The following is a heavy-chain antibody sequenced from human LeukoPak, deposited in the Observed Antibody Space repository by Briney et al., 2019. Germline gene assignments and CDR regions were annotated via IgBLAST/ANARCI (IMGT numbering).Heavy chain of an antibody. J-gene: IGHJ3*02. V-gene: IGHV4-61*08. Sequence: PSETLSLTCTVSGGSISSGEYYWSWIRQPPGKGLEWIGYIYYSGSTNYNPSLKSRVTISVDTSKNQFSLKLSSVTAADTAVYYCARHNWGGHDAFDIWGQGTMVTVSS. CDR2: IYYSGST. D-gene: IGHD7-27*01. CDR1: GGSISSGEYY. CDR3: ARHNWGGHDAFDI.